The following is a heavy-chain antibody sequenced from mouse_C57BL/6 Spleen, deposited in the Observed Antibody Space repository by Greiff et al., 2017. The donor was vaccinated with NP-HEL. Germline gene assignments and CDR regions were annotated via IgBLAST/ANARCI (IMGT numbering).Heavy chain of an antibody. Sequence: VQLQQSGPELVKPGASVKMSCKASGYTFTDYNMHWVKQSHGKSLEWIGYINPNNGGTSYNQKFKGKATLTVNKSSSTAYMWLRSLTSEDSAVYYCASTTGGTAWFAYWGQGTLVTVSA. CDR1: GYTFTDYN. CDR3: ASTTGGTAWFAY. CDR2: INPNNGGT. V-gene: IGHV1-22*01. D-gene: IGHD2-12*01. J-gene: IGHJ3*01.